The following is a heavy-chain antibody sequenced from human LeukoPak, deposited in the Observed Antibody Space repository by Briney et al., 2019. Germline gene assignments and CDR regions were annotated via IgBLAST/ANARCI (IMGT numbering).Heavy chain of an antibody. CDR3: ARDSSGLDYYDSSGYYYVGHFDY. D-gene: IGHD3-22*01. J-gene: IGHJ4*02. CDR2: IIPIFGTA. V-gene: IGHV1-69*01. CDR1: GGTFSSYA. Sequence: ASVKVSCKASGGTFSSYAISWVRQAPGQGLEWMGGIIPIFGTANYAQKFQGRVTITADESTSTAYMELSSLRSEDTAVYYCARDSSGLDYYDSSGYYYVGHFDYWGQGTLVTVSS.